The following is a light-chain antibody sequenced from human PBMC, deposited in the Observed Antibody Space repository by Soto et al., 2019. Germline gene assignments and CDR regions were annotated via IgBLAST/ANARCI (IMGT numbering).Light chain of an antibody. J-gene: IGLJ1*01. CDR3: ISYTVSSTSYV. V-gene: IGLV2-14*01. Sequence: QSVLTQPASVSGSPGQSITISCTGTSSDVGAYNHVAWYQQHPGKAPKFMIYEVSNRPSGVSNRFSGSKSGNTASLTISGLQAEDEAYYYCISYTVSSTSYVFGTGTKVTVL. CDR2: EVS. CDR1: SSDVGAYNH.